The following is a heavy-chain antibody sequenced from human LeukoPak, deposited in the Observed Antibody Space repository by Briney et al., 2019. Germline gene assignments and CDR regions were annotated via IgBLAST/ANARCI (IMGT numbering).Heavy chain of an antibody. CDR2: ISAYNGNT. D-gene: IGHD2-15*01. V-gene: IGHV1-18*01. J-gene: IGHJ6*03. CDR1: GYTFTSYG. Sequence: GASVKVSCKASGYTFTSYGISWVRQAPGQGLEWMGWISAYNGNTNYAQKLQGRVTMTTDTSTCTAYMELRSLRSDDTAVYYCARAGLRGYCSGGSCLRHYYYYMDVWGKGTTVTISS. CDR3: ARAGLRGYCSGGSCLRHYYYYMDV.